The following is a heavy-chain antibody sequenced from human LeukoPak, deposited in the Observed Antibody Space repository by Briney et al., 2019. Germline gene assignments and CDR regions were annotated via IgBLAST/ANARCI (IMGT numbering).Heavy chain of an antibody. CDR1: GFTFSSYA. CDR3: AREGGDYGDYFDY. J-gene: IGHJ4*02. Sequence: GGSLRLSCAASGFTFSSYAMHWVRKAPGKGLEWVAVISYDGSNKYYADSVKGRFTISRDNSKNTLYLQMNSLRAEDTAVYYCAREGGDYGDYFDYWGQGTLVTVSS. CDR2: ISYDGSNK. V-gene: IGHV3-30-3*01. D-gene: IGHD4-17*01.